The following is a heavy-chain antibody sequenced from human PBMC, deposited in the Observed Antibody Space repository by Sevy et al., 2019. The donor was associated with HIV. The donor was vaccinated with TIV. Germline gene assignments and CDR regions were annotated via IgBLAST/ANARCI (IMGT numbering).Heavy chain of an antibody. D-gene: IGHD3-3*01. CDR2: IYYSGST. V-gene: IGHV4-31*03. CDR1: GGSISSGGYY. Sequence: SETLSLTCTVSGGSISSGGYYWSWIRQHPGKGLECIGYIYYSGSTYYNPSLKSRVTISVDTSKNQFSLKLSSVTAADTAVYYCARFLEWSTSFDYWGQGTLVTVSS. CDR3: ARFLEWSTSFDY. J-gene: IGHJ4*02.